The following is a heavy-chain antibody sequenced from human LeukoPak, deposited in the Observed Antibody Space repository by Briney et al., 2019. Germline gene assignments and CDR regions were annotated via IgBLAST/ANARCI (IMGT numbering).Heavy chain of an antibody. CDR1: GGSISSGGYY. D-gene: IGHD1-14*01. CDR2: IYYSGST. J-gene: IGHJ4*02. CDR3: ARVTTHGTRTRGYYFDY. V-gene: IGHV4-31*03. Sequence: PSQTLSLTCTVSGGSISSGGYYWSWIRQHPGKGLEWIGYIYYSGSTYYNPSLKSRVTISVDTSKNQFSLKLSSVTAADTAVYYCARVTTHGTRTRGYYFDYWGQGTLVTVSS.